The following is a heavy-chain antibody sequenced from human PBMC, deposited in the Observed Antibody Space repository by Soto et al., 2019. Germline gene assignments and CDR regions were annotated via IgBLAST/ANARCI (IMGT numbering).Heavy chain of an antibody. CDR3: ARGLDTYVQAAFDS. V-gene: IGHV3-74*01. J-gene: IGHJ4*02. CDR1: GFTLSSRW. D-gene: IGHD5-18*01. CDR2: IKTDGTST. Sequence: EVQLVESGGGLVQPGGSLRLSCAASGFTLSSRWMHWVRQAPGNGLVWVSRIKTDGTSTSYAHSVKGRFTISRDNAKKSLNLPMNRLRAADTGMYYCARGLDTYVQAAFDSWGQGPLVTVSS.